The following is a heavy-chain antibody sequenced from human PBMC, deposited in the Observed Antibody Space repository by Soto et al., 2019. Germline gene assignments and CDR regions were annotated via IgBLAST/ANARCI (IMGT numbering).Heavy chain of an antibody. V-gene: IGHV1-2*04. CDR2: INANSGGT. Sequence: GASVKVSCKASGYTFTGYYMHWVRQAPGQGLEWMGWINANSGGTNYAQKFQGWVTMTRDTSISKAYRELSRLTSDDTAVYYCARDQGVPSSSSPEVIDYWGQGTLVTVSS. CDR3: ARDQGVPSSSSPEVIDY. D-gene: IGHD6-6*01. CDR1: GYTFTGYY. J-gene: IGHJ4*02.